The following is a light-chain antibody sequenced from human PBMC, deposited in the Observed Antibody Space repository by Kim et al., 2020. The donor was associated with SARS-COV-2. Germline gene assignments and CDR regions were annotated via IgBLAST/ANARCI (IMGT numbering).Light chain of an antibody. V-gene: IGKV1-5*03. CDR2: KAS. CDR3: QQYKSYPWT. J-gene: IGKJ1*01. CDR1: QSISNW. Sequence: DIQMTQSPSTLSASVGDRVTITCRASQSISNWLAWYQQKPGKAPNLLIYKASSLESGVPSRFSGSGSGTEFTLTITSLQPDDFATYYSQQYKSYPWTFGQGTTVDIK.